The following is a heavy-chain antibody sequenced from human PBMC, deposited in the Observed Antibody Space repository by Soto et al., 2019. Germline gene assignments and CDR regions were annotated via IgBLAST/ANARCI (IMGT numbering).Heavy chain of an antibody. CDR2: ISGGGGST. J-gene: IGHJ4*02. Sequence: EVQLLESGGGLVQPGGSLRLSCAASGFTFSTYAMNWVRQAPGKGLEWVSAISGGGGSTYYADSVKGRVTISRDNSKNSLSLQMNSLRVEDTAVYYCARVYCSTTTCHVQAFDSWGQGTLVTVSS. CDR1: GFTFSTYA. V-gene: IGHV3-23*01. CDR3: ARVYCSTTTCHVQAFDS. D-gene: IGHD2-2*01.